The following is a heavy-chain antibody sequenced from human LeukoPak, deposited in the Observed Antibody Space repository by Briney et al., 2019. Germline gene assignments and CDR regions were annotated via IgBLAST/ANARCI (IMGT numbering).Heavy chain of an antibody. CDR1: GFTFSSYS. CDR2: INHSGST. Sequence: GSLRLSCAASGFTFSSYSMNWVRQPPGKGLEWIGEINHSGSTNYNPSLKSRVTISVDTSKNQFSLKLSSVTAADTAVYYCARGGGYYYDSSGYYWGASDYWGQGTLVTVSS. D-gene: IGHD3-22*01. J-gene: IGHJ4*02. CDR3: ARGGGYYYDSSGYYWGASDY. V-gene: IGHV4-34*01.